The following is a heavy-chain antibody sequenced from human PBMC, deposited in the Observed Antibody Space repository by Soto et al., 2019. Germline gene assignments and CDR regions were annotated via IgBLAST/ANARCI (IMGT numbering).Heavy chain of an antibody. CDR3: ARGVAVAGTKVEDFDY. J-gene: IGHJ4*02. D-gene: IGHD6-19*01. CDR2: INPNSGGT. CDR1: GYTFTGYY. V-gene: IGHV1-2*04. Sequence: GSSVKFSCKSSGYTFTGYYMHWVRQAPGQGLEWMGWINPNSGGTNYAQKFQGWVTMTRDTSISTAYMELSRLRSDDTAVYYCARGVAVAGTKVEDFDYWGQGTLVTVSS.